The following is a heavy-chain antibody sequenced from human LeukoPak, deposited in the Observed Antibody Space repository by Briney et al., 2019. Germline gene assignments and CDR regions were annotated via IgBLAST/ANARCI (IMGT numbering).Heavy chain of an antibody. CDR2: INPNSGGT. J-gene: IGHJ6*03. Sequence: GASVKVSCKASGYTFTGYYMHWVRQAPGQGLEWMGWINPNSGGTNYAQKLQGRVTMTRDTSISTAYMELSRLRSDDTAVYYCARSLYSSGWYGGYYMDVWGKGTTVTVSS. V-gene: IGHV1-2*02. D-gene: IGHD6-19*01. CDR3: ARSLYSSGWYGGYYMDV. CDR1: GYTFTGYY.